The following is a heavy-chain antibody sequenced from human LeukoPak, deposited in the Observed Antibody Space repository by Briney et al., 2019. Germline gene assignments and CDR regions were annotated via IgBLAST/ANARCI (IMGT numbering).Heavy chain of an antibody. CDR1: GFTFSGYA. CDR3: AKDHVAYYYDSSGYYYPAPFDY. D-gene: IGHD3-22*01. Sequence: PGGSLRLSCAASGFTFSGYAMSWVRQAPGKGLEWVSVIRSSGGSTYYADSVKGRFTISRDNSDNTLSLQMNSLRAEDTAVYYCAKDHVAYYYDSSGYYYPAPFDYWGQGTLVTVSS. CDR2: IRSSGGST. V-gene: IGHV3-23*01. J-gene: IGHJ4*02.